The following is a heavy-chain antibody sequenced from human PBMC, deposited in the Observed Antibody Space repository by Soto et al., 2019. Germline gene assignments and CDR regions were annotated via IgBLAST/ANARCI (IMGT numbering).Heavy chain of an antibody. D-gene: IGHD3-10*01. J-gene: IGHJ4*02. CDR3: ARAGSENDY. CDR2: IKEDGSER. CDR1: GCTFSNYW. V-gene: IGHV3-7*05. Sequence: EVQLVESGGGLVQPGGSLRLSCAASGCTFSNYWMSWVRQAPGKGLEWVANIKEDGSERNYVDSVKGRLTISRDNAKNSLYLQLNSLRAEDTAVYYCARAGSENDYWGQGTLVTVSS.